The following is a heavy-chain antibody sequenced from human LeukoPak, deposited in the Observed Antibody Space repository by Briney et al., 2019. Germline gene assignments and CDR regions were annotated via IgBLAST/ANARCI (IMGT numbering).Heavy chain of an antibody. D-gene: IGHD3-3*01. CDR1: GDSLNTNTW. CDR3: AREFFGDRAFQY. CDR2: IFHSGSP. V-gene: IGHV4/OR15-8*02. J-gene: IGHJ4*02. Sequence: SETLSLTCAVSGDSLNTNTWWSWVRQPPGKGLEWTGEIFHSGSPNYHPSLESRLTISMDKSKNSFSLRLTCVTAADTAVYYCAREFFGDRAFQYWGQGILVTVSS.